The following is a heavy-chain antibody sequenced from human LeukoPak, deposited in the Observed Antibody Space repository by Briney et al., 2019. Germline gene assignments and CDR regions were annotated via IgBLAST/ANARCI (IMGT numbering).Heavy chain of an antibody. Sequence: PGGSLRLSCAASGFTFSNYWMSWVRQAPGKGLEWVANIKQDGSEKYYVDSVKGRFTISRDNAKNSLYLQMNSLRAEDTAAYYCARVTRTYMDVWGKGTTVTVSS. V-gene: IGHV3-7*01. CDR1: GFTFSNYW. J-gene: IGHJ6*03. CDR2: IKQDGSEK. CDR3: ARVTRTYMDV.